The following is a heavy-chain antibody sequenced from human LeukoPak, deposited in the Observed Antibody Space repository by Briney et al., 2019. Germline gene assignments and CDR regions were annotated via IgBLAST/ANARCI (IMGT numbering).Heavy chain of an antibody. CDR2: MNPNSGNT. V-gene: IGHV1-8*03. D-gene: IGHD3-9*01. J-gene: IGHJ5*02. CDR1: GYTFTSYD. CDR3: ARDRLRYFDWLLSPVDWFDP. Sequence: ASVKVSCKASGYTFTSYDINWVRQATGQGLEWMGWMNPNSGNTGYAQKFQGRVTITRNTSISTAYMELSSLRSEDTAVYYCARDRLRYFDWLLSPVDWFDPWGQGTLVTVSS.